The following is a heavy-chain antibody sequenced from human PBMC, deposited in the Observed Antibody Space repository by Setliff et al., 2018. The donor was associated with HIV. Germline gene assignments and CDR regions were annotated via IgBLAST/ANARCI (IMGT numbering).Heavy chain of an antibody. V-gene: IGHV1-18*01. CDR2: ISAYNDNT. D-gene: IGHD3-22*01. CDR1: GYTFTSYD. J-gene: IGHJ6*02. CDR3: AREIGDYYDSSGYYPPTDYYYGMDV. Sequence: ASVKVSCKASGYTFTSYDISWVRQAPGQGLEWMGWISAYNDNTNYAQKLQGRVTMTTDTSTSTAYMELRSLRSDDTAVYYCAREIGDYYDSSGYYPPTDYYYGMDVWGQGTTVTVSS.